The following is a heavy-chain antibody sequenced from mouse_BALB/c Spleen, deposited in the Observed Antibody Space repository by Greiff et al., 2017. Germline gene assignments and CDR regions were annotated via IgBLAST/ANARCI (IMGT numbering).Heavy chain of an antibody. CDR3: TRDSLNYYAMDY. J-gene: IGHJ4*01. CDR1: GFTFSSYT. Sequence: EVQVVESGGGLVKPGGSLKLSCEASGFTFSSYTMSWVRQTPEKRLEWVATISSGGSYTYYPDSVKGRFTISRDNAKNTLYLQMSSLKSEDTAMYYCTRDSLNYYAMDYWGQGTSVTVSS. V-gene: IGHV5-6-4*01. CDR2: ISSGGSYT.